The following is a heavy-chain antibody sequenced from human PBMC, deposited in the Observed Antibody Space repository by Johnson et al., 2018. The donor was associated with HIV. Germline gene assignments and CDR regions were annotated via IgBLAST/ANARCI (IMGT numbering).Heavy chain of an antibody. CDR2: LSYVGSNN. Sequence: QVQLVVSAGGVVQHGRSLRPSCAASGLTFSPYPMPWVPLAPGKGLAWGAFLSYVGSNNYYGASVKGRFTSSRDNSKNTLYLQMNSLRADDTAVYYCARVAVATAAGGVGLNIWGPGTMVTVSS. CDR3: ARVAVATAAGGVGLNI. D-gene: IGHD6-13*01. J-gene: IGHJ3*02. CDR1: GLTFSPYP. V-gene: IGHV3-30-3*01.